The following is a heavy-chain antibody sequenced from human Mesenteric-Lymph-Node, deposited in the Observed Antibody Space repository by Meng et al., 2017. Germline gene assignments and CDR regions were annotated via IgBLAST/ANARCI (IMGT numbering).Heavy chain of an antibody. CDR3: ARDGKQWLVNDY. CDR2: ISSSSSYK. CDR1: GLTFSSFS. V-gene: IGHV3-21*06. D-gene: IGHD6-19*01. J-gene: IGHJ4*02. Sequence: LTGAGSGLTFSSFSMNWVRQAPGKGLEWVSSISSSSSYKYYADSVQGRFSISRDNAKSSLYLQMNSLRAEDTAVYYCARDGKQWLVNDYWGQGTLVTVSS.